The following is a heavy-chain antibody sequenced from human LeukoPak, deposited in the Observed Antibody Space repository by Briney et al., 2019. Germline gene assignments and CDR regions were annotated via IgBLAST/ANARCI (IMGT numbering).Heavy chain of an antibody. J-gene: IGHJ4*02. D-gene: IGHD2-2*01. CDR3: VKRTMAGVLERRTYYFDY. Sequence: GGSLRLSCAASGFTFSNTAMSWVRQAPGKGLEWLSIISGSGLNAYYADSVKGRFTISRDNSKSTLFLQMNSLRAEDTALYYCVKRTMAGVLERRTYYFDYWAREAWSPSPQ. V-gene: IGHV3-23*01. CDR1: GFTFSNTA. CDR2: ISGSGLNA.